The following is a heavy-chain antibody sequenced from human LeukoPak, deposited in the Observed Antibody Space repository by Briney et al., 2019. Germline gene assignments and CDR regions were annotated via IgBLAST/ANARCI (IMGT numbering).Heavy chain of an antibody. Sequence: SEALSLTCAVYGGSFSGYFWSWLRQPPAKGLEWIGEINHSGSTNYSPSLKSRVTISVDTSKKQTSLKLSSVTAADTAVYYCARAKEYGYNYGPGFGFDPWGQGTLVTVSS. CDR3: ARAKEYGYNYGPGFGFDP. V-gene: IGHV4-34*01. D-gene: IGHD5-18*01. CDR1: GGSFSGYF. J-gene: IGHJ5*02. CDR2: INHSGST.